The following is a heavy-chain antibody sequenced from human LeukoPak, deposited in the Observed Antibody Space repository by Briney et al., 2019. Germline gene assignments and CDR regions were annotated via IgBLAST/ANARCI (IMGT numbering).Heavy chain of an antibody. CDR3: AKVDARDYYGSGSSTEAFDY. V-gene: IGHV3-30*18. J-gene: IGHJ4*02. Sequence: GGSLRLSCAASGFTFSSYGMHWVRQAPGKGLEWGAVISYDGSNKYYADSVKGRFTISRDNSKNTLYLQMNSLRAEVTAVYYCAKVDARDYYGSGSSTEAFDYWGQGTLVTVSS. CDR2: ISYDGSNK. D-gene: IGHD3-10*01. CDR1: GFTFSSYG.